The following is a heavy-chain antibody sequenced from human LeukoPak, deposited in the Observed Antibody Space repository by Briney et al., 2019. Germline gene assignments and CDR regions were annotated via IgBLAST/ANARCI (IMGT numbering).Heavy chain of an antibody. V-gene: IGHV1-18*01. Sequence: GASVKVSCKASGFTLTRHHISWVRQALGQGLEWMGWIDGNAGDTIYAQRFQGRVTMTRDTSTTTAYMELRSLRLDDTAVYYCVREDWGSGTIIDYWGQGTLVTVSS. D-gene: IGHD1-14*01. J-gene: IGHJ4*02. CDR2: IDGNAGDT. CDR3: VREDWGSGTIIDY. CDR1: GFTLTRHH.